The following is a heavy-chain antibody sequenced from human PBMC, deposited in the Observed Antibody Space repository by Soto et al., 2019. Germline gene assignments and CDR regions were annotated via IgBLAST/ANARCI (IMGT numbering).Heavy chain of an antibody. CDR2: INPNSGGT. D-gene: IGHD5-12*01. J-gene: IGHJ4*02. CDR3: ARAYSGYDYRCEY. Sequence: QVQLVQSGAEVKKPGASVKVSCKASGYTFTGYYMHWVRQAPGQGLEWMGWINPNSGGTNYAQKFQGWVTMTSDTSIRTDYMERSRLRSNDTAVYYCARAYSGYDYRCEYRGQGTMVTDSS. CDR1: GYTFTGYY. V-gene: IGHV1-2*04.